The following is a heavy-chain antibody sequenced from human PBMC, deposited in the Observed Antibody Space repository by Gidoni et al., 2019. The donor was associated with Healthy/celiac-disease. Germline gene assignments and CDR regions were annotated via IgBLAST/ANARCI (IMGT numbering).Heavy chain of an antibody. D-gene: IGHD5-12*01. V-gene: IGHV1-2*02. CDR2: INPNSGGT. Sequence: VSCKASGYTFTDYYMHWVRQAPGQGLEWMGWINPNSGGTNYAQRFQGRVTMTRDTSISTAYMELSRLRSDDTAVYYCARDGGYNYFDYWGQGTLVTVSS. J-gene: IGHJ4*02. CDR3: ARDGGYNYFDY. CDR1: GYTFTDYY.